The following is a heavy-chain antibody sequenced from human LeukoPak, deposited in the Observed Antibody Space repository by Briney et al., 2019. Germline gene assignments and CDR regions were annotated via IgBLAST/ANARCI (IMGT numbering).Heavy chain of an antibody. Sequence: SETLSLTCTVSGGSISSYYWSWIRQPPGKGLEWIGYIYYSGSTNYNPSLKSRVTISVDTSKNQFSLKLTSVTAADTAVYYCARTTEGGYTYGYFYYYYMDVWGKGTTVTISS. V-gene: IGHV4-59*01. CDR1: GGSISSYY. J-gene: IGHJ6*03. D-gene: IGHD5-18*01. CDR3: ARTTEGGYTYGYFYYYYMDV. CDR2: IYYSGST.